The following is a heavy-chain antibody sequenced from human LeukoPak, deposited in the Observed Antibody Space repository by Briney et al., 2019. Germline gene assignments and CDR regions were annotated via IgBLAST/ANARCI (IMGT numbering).Heavy chain of an antibody. J-gene: IGHJ4*02. CDR1: GGSISSSNYC. CDR2: IYYSGST. CDR3: ARDGRIAVAGKGTYHFHY. Sequence: PSETLSLTCTVSGGSISSSNYCWGWIRQPPGKGLEWIGSIYYSGSTYSNPSLRSRVTISVDTSKNQFSLKLSSVTAADTAVYYCARDGRIAVAGKGTYHFHYWGQGTLVTVSS. D-gene: IGHD6-19*01. V-gene: IGHV4-39*07.